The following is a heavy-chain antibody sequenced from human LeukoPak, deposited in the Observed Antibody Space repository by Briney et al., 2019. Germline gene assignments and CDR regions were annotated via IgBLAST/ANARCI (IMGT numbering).Heavy chain of an antibody. D-gene: IGHD6-6*01. V-gene: IGHV3-64*01. CDR2: INSNGGGT. Sequence: GRSLRLSCAASGFTFSSYAMYWVRQAPGKGLEYVSAINSNGGGTYYANSVKGRFTISRDNSKNTLYLQMGSLRAEDMAVYYCARGVRYSSSYYFDYWGQGNLVTVSS. J-gene: IGHJ4*02. CDR1: GFTFSSYA. CDR3: ARGVRYSSSYYFDY.